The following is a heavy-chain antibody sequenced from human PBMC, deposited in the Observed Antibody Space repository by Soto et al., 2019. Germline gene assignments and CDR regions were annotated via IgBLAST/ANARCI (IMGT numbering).Heavy chain of an antibody. CDR3: ARDSRYYDFWSGYYTGLNYYYYMDV. D-gene: IGHD3-3*01. V-gene: IGHV1-69*04. J-gene: IGHJ6*03. CDR1: GGTFSSYT. CDR2: IIPILGIA. Sequence: GTSVKASCKASGGTFSSYTISWVRQAPGQGLEWMGRIIPILGIANYAQKFQGRVTITADKSTSTAYMELSSLRSEDTAVYYCARDSRYYDFWSGYYTGLNYYYYMDVWGKGTTVTVSS.